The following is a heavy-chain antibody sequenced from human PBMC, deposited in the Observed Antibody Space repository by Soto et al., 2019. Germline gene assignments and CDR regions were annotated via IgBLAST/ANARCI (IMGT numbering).Heavy chain of an antibody. CDR2: ISGSGIST. Sequence: EVQLLESGGGLVQPGGSLRLSCAASGFTFSSYAMSWVRQAPGKGLEWVSGISGSGISTYYADSVKGRFTISRDNSKNTLYLQTNRLRAEDTAVYYCAKERGYNYGYDAMDVWGQGTTVTVSS. J-gene: IGHJ6*02. D-gene: IGHD5-18*01. CDR1: GFTFSSYA. V-gene: IGHV3-23*01. CDR3: AKERGYNYGYDAMDV.